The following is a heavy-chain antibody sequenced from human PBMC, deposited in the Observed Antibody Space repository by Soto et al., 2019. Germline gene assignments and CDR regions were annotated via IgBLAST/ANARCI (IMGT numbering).Heavy chain of an antibody. D-gene: IGHD3-22*01. CDR2: IYYSGST. CDR1: GGSISSGGYY. J-gene: IGHJ4*02. V-gene: IGHV4-31*03. Sequence: PSETLSLTCTVSGGSISSGGYYWSWIRQHTGKGREWIGYIYYSGSTYYTPSLKSRVTISVDTAKNQFSLKLSSVTAADTAVYYCARLSAPKYYYDSSGYFDYWGQGTLVTVSS. CDR3: ARLSAPKYYYDSSGYFDY.